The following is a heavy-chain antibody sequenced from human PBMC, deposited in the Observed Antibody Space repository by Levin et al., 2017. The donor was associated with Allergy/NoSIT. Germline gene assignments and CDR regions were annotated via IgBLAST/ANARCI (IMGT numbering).Heavy chain of an antibody. J-gene: IGHJ4*02. CDR1: GFTFSSYS. CDR3: ARDLLRYMKAFDY. D-gene: IGHD3-9*01. V-gene: IGHV3-21*01. Sequence: PGGSLRLSCAASGFTFSSYSMNWVRQAPGKGLEWVSSISSSSSYIYYADSVKGRFTISRDNAKNSLYLQMNSLRAEDTAVYYCARDLLRYMKAFDYWGQGTLVTVSS. CDR2: ISSSSSYI.